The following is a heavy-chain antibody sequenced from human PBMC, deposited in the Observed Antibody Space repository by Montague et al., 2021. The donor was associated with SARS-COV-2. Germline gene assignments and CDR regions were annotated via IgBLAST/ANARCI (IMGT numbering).Heavy chain of an antibody. J-gene: IGHJ3*02. CDR1: GGSITSYY. Sequence: SETLSLTCTVSGGSITSYYWTWIRQPPGKGLEWVGRIYYSGSTNYNPSLKSRVTISVGTSKNQFSLKLSSVTAADTAVYYCARTGLGAYDILTGYTVNAFDMWGQGTMVTVSS. D-gene: IGHD3-9*01. CDR3: ARTGLGAYDILTGYTVNAFDM. V-gene: IGHV4-59*01. CDR2: IYYSGST.